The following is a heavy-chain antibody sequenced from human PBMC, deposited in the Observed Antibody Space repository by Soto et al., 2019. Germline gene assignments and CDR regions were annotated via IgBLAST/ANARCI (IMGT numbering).Heavy chain of an antibody. CDR1: GGSVSSGSYY. CDR3: AREGALKPFSS. Sequence: SETLSLTCTVSGGSVSSGSYYWSWIRQPPGKGLEWIGYIYYSGSTNYNPSLKSRVTISRDNAKNSVYLQMDSLRVEDTAVYYCAREGALKPFSSWGQGALVTVSS. V-gene: IGHV4-61*01. J-gene: IGHJ5*02. CDR2: IYYSGST.